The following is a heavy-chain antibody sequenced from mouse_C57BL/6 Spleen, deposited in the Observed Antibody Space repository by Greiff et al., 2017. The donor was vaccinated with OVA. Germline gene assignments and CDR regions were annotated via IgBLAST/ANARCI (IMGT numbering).Heavy chain of an antibody. CDR1: GYTFTSYG. V-gene: IGHV1-81*01. Sequence: QVQLQQPGAELARPGASVKLSCKASGYTFTSYGISWVKQRTGQGLEWIGEIYPRSGNTYYNEKFKGKATLTADKSSSTAYMQLSSLTSEDSAVYFCARALAGFDYWGQGTTRTVSS. CDR3: ARALAGFDY. J-gene: IGHJ2*01. CDR2: IYPRSGNT.